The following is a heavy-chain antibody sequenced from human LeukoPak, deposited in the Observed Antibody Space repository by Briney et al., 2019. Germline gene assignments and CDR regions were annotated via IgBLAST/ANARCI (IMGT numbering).Heavy chain of an antibody. V-gene: IGHV3-23*01. CDR1: GFTVSSNY. J-gene: IGHJ5*02. D-gene: IGHD6-25*01. Sequence: GGSLRLSCAASGFTVSSNYMSWVRQAPGKGLEWVSAISGSGGSTYYADSVKGRFTISRDNSKNTLYLQMNSLRAEDTAVYYCAKLGSSGWFDPWGQGTLVTVSS. CDR3: AKLGSSGWFDP. CDR2: ISGSGGST.